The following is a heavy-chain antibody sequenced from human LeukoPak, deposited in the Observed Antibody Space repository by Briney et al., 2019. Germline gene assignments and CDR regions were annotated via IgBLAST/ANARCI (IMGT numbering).Heavy chain of an antibody. V-gene: IGHV1-69*06. CDR3: ATAPPYSGYDWGES. CDR1: GGSFSNYA. D-gene: IGHD5-12*01. CDR2: IIPMFATE. J-gene: IGHJ4*02. Sequence: SVKVSCKASGGSFSNYAITWVRQAPGQGLEWMGGIIPMFATENYAQKFQGRVTITADKSTTTAYMKLSSLRSDDTAVYYCATAPPYSGYDWGESWGQGTLVTVSS.